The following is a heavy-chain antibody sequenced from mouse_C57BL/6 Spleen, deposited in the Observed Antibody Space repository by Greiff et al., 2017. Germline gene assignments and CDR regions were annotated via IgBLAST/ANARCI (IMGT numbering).Heavy chain of an antibody. D-gene: IGHD2-4*01. J-gene: IGHJ3*01. Sequence: EVMLVESGGGLVKPGGSLKLSCAASGFTFSDYGMHWVRQAPEKGLEWVAYISSGSSTIYYADTVKGRFTISRDNAKNTLFLQMTSLRSEDTAVYYCARPYYDDDWFACWGQGTLVTVSA. V-gene: IGHV5-17*01. CDR1: GFTFSDYG. CDR3: ARPYYDDDWFAC. CDR2: ISSGSSTI.